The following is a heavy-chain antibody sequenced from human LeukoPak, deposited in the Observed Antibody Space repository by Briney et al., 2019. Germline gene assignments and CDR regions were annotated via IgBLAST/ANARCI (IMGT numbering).Heavy chain of an antibody. CDR2: INPNSGGT. CDR3: ARGVVAATFHYYMDV. D-gene: IGHD2-15*01. J-gene: IGHJ6*03. CDR1: GYTFTGYY. V-gene: IGHV1-2*02. Sequence: ASVKVSCKPSGYTFTGYYIQWVRQAPGQGLEWMGWINPNSGGTNSAQKFQGRVTLTRDTSISTAYMELSGLRSDDTAVYYCARGVVAATFHYYMDVWGKGTMVTVSS.